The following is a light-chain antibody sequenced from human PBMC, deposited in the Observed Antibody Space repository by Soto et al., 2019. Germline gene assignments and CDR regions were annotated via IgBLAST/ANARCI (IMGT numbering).Light chain of an antibody. J-gene: IGKJ4*01. CDR1: QDINNY. CDR2: HSS. CDR3: QQFGNLPLT. Sequence: DIQMTQSPSSLSASVGDRVAITCQASQDINNYLNWYQQKPGYAPKLLIYHSSNLETGVPSRFSGSGSGTHFTFTISSLQPEDIGAYYCQQFGNLPLTFGGGTKVEIK. V-gene: IGKV1-33*01.